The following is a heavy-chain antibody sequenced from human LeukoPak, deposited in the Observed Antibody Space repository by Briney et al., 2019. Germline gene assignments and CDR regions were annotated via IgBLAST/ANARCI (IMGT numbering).Heavy chain of an antibody. D-gene: IGHD6-13*01. CDR2: ISGSGIST. CDR1: GFTFSSYG. V-gene: IGHV3-23*01. CDR3: ARSYSSSRFIMDV. J-gene: IGHJ6*04. Sequence: GGSLRLSCAASGFTFSSYGMSWVRQAPGKGLEWVSDISGSGISTYYADSVKGRFTISRDNSKNTLYLQMNSLRAEDTAVYYCARSYSSSRFIMDVWGKGTTVTVSS.